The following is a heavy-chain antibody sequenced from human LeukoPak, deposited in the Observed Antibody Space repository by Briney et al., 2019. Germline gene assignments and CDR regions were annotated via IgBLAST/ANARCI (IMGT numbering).Heavy chain of an antibody. V-gene: IGHV1-69*04. Sequence: SVKVSCKASGGTFSSYAISWVRQAPGQGLEWMGRIIPILGIANYAQKFQGRVTITADKSTSTACMELSSLRSEDTAVYYCARDMVRYGFDYWGQGTLVTVSS. D-gene: IGHD5-18*01. CDR2: IIPILGIA. J-gene: IGHJ4*02. CDR3: ARDMVRYGFDY. CDR1: GGTFSSYA.